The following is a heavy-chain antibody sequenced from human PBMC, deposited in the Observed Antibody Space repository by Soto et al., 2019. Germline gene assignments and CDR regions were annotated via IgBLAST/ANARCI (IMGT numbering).Heavy chain of an antibody. Sequence: QVQLVESGGGLVKPGGSLRLSCAASGFTFSDYYMSWIRQAPGKGLEWVSYISSSSSYTNYADSVKGRFTISRDNAKNSLYLQMNSLRAEDTAVYYCARGPSSLYYYYGMDVWGQGNTVTGSS. D-gene: IGHD6-6*01. V-gene: IGHV3-11*06. CDR2: ISSSSSYT. J-gene: IGHJ6*02. CDR3: ARGPSSLYYYYGMDV. CDR1: GFTFSDYY.